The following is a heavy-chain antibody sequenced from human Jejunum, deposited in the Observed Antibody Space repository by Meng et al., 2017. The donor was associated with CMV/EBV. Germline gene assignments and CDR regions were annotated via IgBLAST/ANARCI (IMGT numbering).Heavy chain of an antibody. J-gene: IGHJ6*02. D-gene: IGHD3-3*01. CDR1: CISYG. CDR3: AKSRGDFWSGYYHGMDV. V-gene: IGHV3-30*02. Sequence: CISYGMHWVRQAPGKGLEWVAFIRYDGTNKFHADSVKGRFTISRDNSKNTLDLKMNSLRGEDTAVYYCAKSRGDFWSGYYHGMDVWGQGTTVTVSS. CDR2: IRYDGTNK.